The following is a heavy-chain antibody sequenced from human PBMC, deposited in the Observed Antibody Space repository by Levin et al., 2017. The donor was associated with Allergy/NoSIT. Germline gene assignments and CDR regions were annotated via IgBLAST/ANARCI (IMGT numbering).Heavy chain of an antibody. J-gene: IGHJ4*02. CDR2: ISAYNGNT. CDR3: ARGVDIRFLEWLPHYFDY. D-gene: IGHD3-3*01. V-gene: IGHV1-18*01. CDR1: GYTFTSYG. Sequence: ASVKVSCKASGYTFTSYGISWVRQAPGQGLEWMGWISAYNGNTNYAQKLQGRVTMTTDTSTSTAYMELRSLRSDDTAVYYCARGVDIRFLEWLPHYFDYWGQGTLVTVSS.